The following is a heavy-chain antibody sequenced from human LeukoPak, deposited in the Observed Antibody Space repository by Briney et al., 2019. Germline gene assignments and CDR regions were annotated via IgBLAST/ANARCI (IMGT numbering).Heavy chain of an antibody. CDR3: VRAGGGWSAYYYDSSGYYYFDY. J-gene: IGHJ4*02. Sequence: SETLSLTCTVSGGSVSSYYWSWIRQPPGKGLEWIGYIYYSGSTNYNPSLKSRVTISVDTSKNQFSLKPSSVTAADTAVYYCVRAGGGWSAYYYDSSGYYYFDYWGQGTLVTVSS. CDR2: IYYSGST. D-gene: IGHD3-22*01. CDR1: GGSVSSYY. V-gene: IGHV4-59*02.